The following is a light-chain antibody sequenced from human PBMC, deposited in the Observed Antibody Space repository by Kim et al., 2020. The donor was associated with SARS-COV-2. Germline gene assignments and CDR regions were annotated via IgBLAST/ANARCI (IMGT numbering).Light chain of an antibody. J-gene: IGKJ1*01. CDR1: QSLVYRDGNTY. V-gene: IGKV2-30*01. CDR3: MQGTHWPPT. CDR2: KVS. Sequence: PASSACRSRQSLVYRDGNTYLTWFHQRPGQSPRRLVYKVSSLDSGFPDRFSGSGSGTDFTLKISRVEAEDVGIYYCMQGTHWPPTFGQGTKVDIK.